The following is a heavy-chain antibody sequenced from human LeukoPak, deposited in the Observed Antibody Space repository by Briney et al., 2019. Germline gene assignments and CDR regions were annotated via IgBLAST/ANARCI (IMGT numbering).Heavy chain of an antibody. CDR1: GFTFSNYA. Sequence: GGSLRLSCAASGFTFSNYAMSWVRQAPGKGLEWVSAISGSGSTTHYADSVKGRFTISRDNSKNTLYLQMNSLRAEDTAIFYCAKDQVGVTNYWGQGTLVAVSS. D-gene: IGHD1-26*01. V-gene: IGHV3-23*01. CDR3: AKDQVGVTNY. CDR2: ISGSGSTT. J-gene: IGHJ4*02.